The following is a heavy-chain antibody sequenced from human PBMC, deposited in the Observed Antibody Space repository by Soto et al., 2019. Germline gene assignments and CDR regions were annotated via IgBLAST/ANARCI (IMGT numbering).Heavy chain of an antibody. CDR3: ATLGYGDYGDYYYGMDV. CDR2: IIPILGIA. D-gene: IGHD4-17*01. CDR1: GGTFSSYT. Sequence: QVQLVQSGAEVKKPGSSVKVSCKASGGTFSSYTISWVRQAPGQGLEWMGRIIPILGIANYAQKFQGRVTITADKSTSTAYMELSSLRSEDTDVYYCATLGYGDYGDYYYGMDVWGQGTTVTVSS. J-gene: IGHJ6*02. V-gene: IGHV1-69*02.